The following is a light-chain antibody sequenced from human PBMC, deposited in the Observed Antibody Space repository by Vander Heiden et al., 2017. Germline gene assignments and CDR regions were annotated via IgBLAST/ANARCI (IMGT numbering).Light chain of an antibody. CDR3: SSYTTRSTLI. Sequence: QSALTQPASVSGSPGQSVTISCTGTSSDVGGYKYVSWYQPHPGNAPILLIYDVSNRPAGASNRFSVSKSGTTASLSISGLQDEDEADYYCSSYTTRSTLIFGGGTKLTVL. CDR2: DVS. J-gene: IGLJ2*01. CDR1: SSDVGGYKY. V-gene: IGLV2-14*01.